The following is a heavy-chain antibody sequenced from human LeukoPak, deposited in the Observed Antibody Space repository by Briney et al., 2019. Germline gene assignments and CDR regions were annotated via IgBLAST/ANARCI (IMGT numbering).Heavy chain of an antibody. J-gene: IGHJ4*02. Sequence: SETLSLTCAVYGGSFSGYYWSWIRQPPGKGLEWIGEINHSGSTNYNPSLKSRVTISVDTSKNQFSLKLSSVTAADTAVYYCARGGGDGYNPLDYWGQGTQVTVSS. D-gene: IGHD5-24*01. CDR1: GGSFSGYY. CDR2: INHSGST. V-gene: IGHV4-34*01. CDR3: ARGGGDGYNPLDY.